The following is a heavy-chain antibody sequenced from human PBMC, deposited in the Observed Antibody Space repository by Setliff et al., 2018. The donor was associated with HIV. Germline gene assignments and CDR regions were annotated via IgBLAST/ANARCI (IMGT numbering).Heavy chain of an antibody. Sequence: SETLSLTCAVYGGSFSGYYWSWIRQPPGKGLEWIGEINHSGSTNYNPSLKSRVTISVDTSMDQFSLKLNSVTAAATAVYYCAAASSWDPLLDYWGQGTLVTVSS. J-gene: IGHJ4*02. V-gene: IGHV4-34*01. D-gene: IGHD6-13*01. CDR2: INHSGST. CDR3: AAASSWDPLLDY. CDR1: GGSFSGYY.